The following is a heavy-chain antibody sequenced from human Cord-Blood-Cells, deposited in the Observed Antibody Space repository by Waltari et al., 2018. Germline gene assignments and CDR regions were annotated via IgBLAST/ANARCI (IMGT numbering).Heavy chain of an antibody. V-gene: IGHV3-7*01. CDR1: GFTFSGSC. CDR2: IKQDGSEK. D-gene: IGHD3-16*01. J-gene: IGHJ4*02. Sequence: EVQLVASGGGLVQPGGSLRLSCAASGFTFSGSCMSWVRQAPGKGLEWVANIKQDGSEKYYVDSVKGRFTISRDNAKNSLYLQMNSLRAEDTAVYYCARDEGLGDFDYWGQGTLVTVSS. CDR3: ARDEGLGDFDY.